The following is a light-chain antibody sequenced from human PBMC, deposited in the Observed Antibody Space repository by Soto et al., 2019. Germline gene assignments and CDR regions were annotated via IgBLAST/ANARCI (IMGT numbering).Light chain of an antibody. J-gene: IGLJ3*02. V-gene: IGLV4-69*01. Sequence: QLVLTQSPSASASLGASVKLTCTLSSGHSNYAIAWHQQLEKVPRYLMKVNSNGSNSKGDGIPDRFSGSSSGAERYLTISSLQSEDEADYYCQTWGTGIQVFGGGTKLTVL. CDR2: VNSNGSN. CDR3: QTWGTGIQV. CDR1: SGHSNYA.